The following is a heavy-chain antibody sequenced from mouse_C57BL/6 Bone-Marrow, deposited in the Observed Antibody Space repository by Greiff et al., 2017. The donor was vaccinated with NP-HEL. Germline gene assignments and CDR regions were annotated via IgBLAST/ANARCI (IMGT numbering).Heavy chain of an antibody. CDR2: IYPGSGST. D-gene: IGHD1-1*01. CDR1: GYTFTSYW. J-gene: IGHJ1*03. V-gene: IGHV1-55*01. CDR3: ASPYGSSYVWYFDV. Sequence: QVQLQQPGAELVKPGASVKMSCKASGYTFTSYWITWVKQRPGQGLEWIGDIYPGSGSTNYNEKFKSKATLTVDTSSSTAYMQLSSLTSEDSAVYYGASPYGSSYVWYFDVWGTGTTVTVSS.